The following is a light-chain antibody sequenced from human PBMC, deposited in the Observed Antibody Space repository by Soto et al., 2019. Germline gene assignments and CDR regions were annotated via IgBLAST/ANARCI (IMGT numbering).Light chain of an antibody. CDR2: SNN. CDR3: AAWDDSLNGRV. J-gene: IGLJ7*01. Sequence: QSVLTQPPSASGTPGQRVPISCSGSSSNIGSNTVNWYQQLPGTAPKLLIYSNNQRPSGVPDRFSGSKSGTSASLAISGLQSEDEADYYCAAWDDSLNGRVFGTGTQLTVL. V-gene: IGLV1-44*01. CDR1: SSNIGSNT.